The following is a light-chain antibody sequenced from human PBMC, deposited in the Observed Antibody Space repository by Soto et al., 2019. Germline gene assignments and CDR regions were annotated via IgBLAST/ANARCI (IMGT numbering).Light chain of an antibody. Sequence: QSVLTQPPSVSGAPGQRVTISCTESSSNIGAGYDVHWYQQLPGTAPKLLIYANSNRPSGVPDRFSGSKSGTSASLAITGLQAEEEADYYCQSSDSSLSTWVFGGGTKLTVL. V-gene: IGLV1-40*01. CDR1: SSNIGAGYD. CDR2: ANS. J-gene: IGLJ3*02. CDR3: QSSDSSLSTWV.